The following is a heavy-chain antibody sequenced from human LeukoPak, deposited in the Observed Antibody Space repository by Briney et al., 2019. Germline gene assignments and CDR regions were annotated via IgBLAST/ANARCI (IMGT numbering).Heavy chain of an antibody. CDR1: GFTFSSYA. J-gene: IGHJ4*02. V-gene: IGHV3-30-3*01. Sequence: GRSLRLSCAASGFTFSSYAMSWVRQAPGKGLEWVGLISYDGGSNYYADSVRGRFTISRDTSKSMLYLQMNSLRAEDTAVYYCARDKRYCSGGSCLRDYWGQGTLVTVSS. CDR2: ISYDGGSN. CDR3: ARDKRYCSGGSCLRDY. D-gene: IGHD2-15*01.